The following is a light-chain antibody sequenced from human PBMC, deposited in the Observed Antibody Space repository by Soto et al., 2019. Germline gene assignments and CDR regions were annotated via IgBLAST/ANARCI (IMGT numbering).Light chain of an antibody. CDR3: QTGGSSIV. J-gene: IGLJ3*02. CDR1: SGHSSYA. V-gene: IGLV4-69*01. Sequence: QSVLTQSPSASASLGASVKLTCTLSSGHSSYAIAWPQQQPEKGPRYLVKLNSDGSHSKGDGIPDRFSGSSSGAERYLTISRLQSEDEDDYYCQTGGSSIVFGGGTKLTVL. CDR2: LNSDGSH.